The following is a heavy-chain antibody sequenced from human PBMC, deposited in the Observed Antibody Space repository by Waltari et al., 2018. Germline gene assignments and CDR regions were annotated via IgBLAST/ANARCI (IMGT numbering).Heavy chain of an antibody. V-gene: IGHV5-51*01. CDR3: ARQSRSSDWYDY. J-gene: IGHJ4*02. D-gene: IGHD3-9*01. CDR2: IYPGDSET. CDR1: GYKFSSYW. Sequence: EVQLVQSGVEVNKPGESLTISCLGSGYKFSSYWIAWVRQVPGKGLEWVGIIYPGDSETRYSPSFQGQVTMSVDKSATTAYLQWTNMKASDTAMYYCARQSRSSDWYDYWGQGTLITVSS.